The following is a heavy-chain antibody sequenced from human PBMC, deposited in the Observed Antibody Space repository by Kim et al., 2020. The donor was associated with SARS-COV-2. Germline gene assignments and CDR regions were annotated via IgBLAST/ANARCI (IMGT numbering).Heavy chain of an antibody. V-gene: IGHV1-3*01. CDR2: IHGGSGNT. D-gene: IGHD3-22*01. CDR1: GYSFVTHA. J-gene: IGHJ4*02. Sequence: ASVKVSCTPSGYSFVTHAMHWVRQAPGQRLEWMGWIHGGSGNTKYLEKFEGRVTFTRDTSASSAYMELSSLNFGDTAVYFCARGYYYDSSGYYFDFWGPG. CDR3: ARGYYYDSSGYYFDF.